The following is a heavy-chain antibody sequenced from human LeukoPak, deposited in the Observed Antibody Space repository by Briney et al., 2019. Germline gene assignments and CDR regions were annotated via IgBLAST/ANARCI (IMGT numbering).Heavy chain of an antibody. CDR3: ARGSDSYLDY. CDR2: INHSGST. J-gene: IGHJ4*02. D-gene: IGHD2-21*01. V-gene: IGHV4-34*01. CDR1: GGSFSGYY. Sequence: SETLSLTCAVYGGSFSGYYWSWIRQPPGKGLEWIGEINHSGSTNYNPSLKSRVIISVDTSKNQFSLKLSSVTAADTAVYYCARGSDSYLDYWGQGTLVTVSS.